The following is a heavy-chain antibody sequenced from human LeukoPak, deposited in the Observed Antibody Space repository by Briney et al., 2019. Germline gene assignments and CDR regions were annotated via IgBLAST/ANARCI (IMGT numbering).Heavy chain of an antibody. D-gene: IGHD3-9*01. J-gene: IGHJ4*02. V-gene: IGHV1-69*01. Sequence: GSSVKVSCKASGGTFSSYAISWVRQAPGQGLEWMGGIIPIFGTANYAQEFQGRVTITADESTSTAYMELSSLRSEDTAVYYCARLNYDILTGYYDLDYWGQGTLVTVSS. CDR3: ARLNYDILTGYYDLDY. CDR1: GGTFSSYA. CDR2: IIPIFGTA.